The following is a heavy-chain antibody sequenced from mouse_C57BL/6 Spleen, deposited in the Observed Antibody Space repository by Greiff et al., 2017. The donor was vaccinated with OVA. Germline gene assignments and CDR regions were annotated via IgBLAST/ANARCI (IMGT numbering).Heavy chain of an antibody. CDR2: IDPETGGT. CDR3: TRSWYSNYAAWFAY. CDR1: GYTFTDYE. J-gene: IGHJ3*01. V-gene: IGHV1-15*01. Sequence: VQLQQSGAELVRPGASVTLSCKASGYTFTDYEMPWVKQTPVHGLEWIGAIDPETGGTAYNQKFKGKAILTADKSSSTAYMELRSLTSEDSAVDYCTRSWYSNYAAWFAYWGQGTLVTVSA. D-gene: IGHD2-5*01.